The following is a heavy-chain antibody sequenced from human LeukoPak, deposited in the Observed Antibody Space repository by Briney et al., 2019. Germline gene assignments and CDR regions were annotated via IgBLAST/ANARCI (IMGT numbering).Heavy chain of an antibody. CDR2: ISDSGGRT. CDR3: ARDRLSSGWLTDY. J-gene: IGHJ4*02. D-gene: IGHD6-19*01. V-gene: IGHV3-23*01. Sequence: GGSLRLSCAVSGITLSNYGMSWVRQAPGKGLEWVAGISDSGGRTNYADSVKGRFTISRDNAKNSLYLQMNSLRAEDTAVYYCARDRLSSGWLTDYWGQGTLVTVSS. CDR1: GITLSNYG.